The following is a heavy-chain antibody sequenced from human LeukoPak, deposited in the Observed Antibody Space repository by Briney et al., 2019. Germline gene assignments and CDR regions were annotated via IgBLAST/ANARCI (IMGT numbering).Heavy chain of an antibody. J-gene: IGHJ4*02. D-gene: IGHD3-9*01. V-gene: IGHV3-30-3*01. CDR2: ISYDGSNK. CDR1: GFTFSSYA. Sequence: GRSLRLSCAASGFTFSSYAMHWVRQAPGKGLEWVAVISYDGSNKYYADSVKGRFTVSRDNSKNTLYLQMYSLRAEDTAVYYCARNVLRYFDWSLHKTYFDYWGQGTLVTVSS. CDR3: ARNVLRYFDWSLHKTYFDY.